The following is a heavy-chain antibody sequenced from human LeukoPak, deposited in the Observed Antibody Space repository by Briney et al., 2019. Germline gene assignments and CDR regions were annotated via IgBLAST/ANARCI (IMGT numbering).Heavy chain of an antibody. CDR1: GGTFSSYA. CDR2: IIPILGIA. D-gene: IGHD1-26*01. J-gene: IGHJ4*02. V-gene: IGHV1-69*04. Sequence: SVKVSCKASGGTFSSYAISWVRQAPGQGLEWMGRIIPILGIANYAQKFQGRVTITADKSTSTAYMELSSLRSEDTAVYYCARDLEVGASYDVWGQGTLVTVYS. CDR3: ARDLEVGASYDV.